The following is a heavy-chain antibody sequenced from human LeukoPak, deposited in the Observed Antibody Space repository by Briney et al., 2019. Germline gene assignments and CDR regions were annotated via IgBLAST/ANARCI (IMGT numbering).Heavy chain of an antibody. J-gene: IGHJ4*02. V-gene: IGHV3-23*01. D-gene: IGHD3-10*01. CDR3: AKARPRYYGSGYFDY. CDR1: GFTFSTYG. CDR2: ISGSDRST. Sequence: GGTLRLSCAASGFTFSTYGMSWVRQAPGKGLEWVSFISGSDRSTYYADSVKGRFTISRDNSKNTLYLQMNSLRAEDTAVYYCAKARPRYYGSGYFDYWGQGTLVTVSS.